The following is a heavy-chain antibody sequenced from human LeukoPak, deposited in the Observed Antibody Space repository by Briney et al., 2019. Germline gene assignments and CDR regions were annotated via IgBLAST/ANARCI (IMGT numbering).Heavy chain of an antibody. Sequence: PSETLSLTCTVFGGSISSSSYHWGWIRQPPGKGLEWIGEINHSGSTNYNPSLKSRVTISVDTSKNQFSLKLSSVTAADTAVYYCARGLPRSSGWYSREADIDYWGQGTLVTVSS. CDR1: GGSISSSSYH. V-gene: IGHV4-39*07. D-gene: IGHD6-19*01. CDR3: ARGLPRSSGWYSREADIDY. J-gene: IGHJ4*02. CDR2: INHSGST.